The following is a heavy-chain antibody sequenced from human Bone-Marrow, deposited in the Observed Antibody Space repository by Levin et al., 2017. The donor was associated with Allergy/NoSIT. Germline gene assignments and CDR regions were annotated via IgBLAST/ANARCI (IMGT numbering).Heavy chain of an antibody. CDR3: AHRLVEARYSGGNGGYFDY. CDR1: GFSLSTSGVG. V-gene: IGHV2-5*02. J-gene: IGHJ4*02. CDR2: LYWAPAK. Sequence: GFSLSTSGVGVGWIRPPPGQALEWLAFLYWAPAKRYRASRKSRLTISKDTSKNQVVLPMTNRDPVDTATYCCAHRLVEARYSGGNGGYFDYWGQGTLVTVSA. D-gene: IGHD5-12*01.